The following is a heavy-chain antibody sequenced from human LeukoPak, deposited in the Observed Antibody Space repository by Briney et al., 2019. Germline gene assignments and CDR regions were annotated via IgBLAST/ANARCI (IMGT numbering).Heavy chain of an antibody. CDR2: IEQDGSEK. CDR1: GFTFSSYW. V-gene: IGHV3-7*01. CDR3: ARDQGSSWYKADGFNI. D-gene: IGHD6-13*01. Sequence: QSGGSLRLSCAASGFTFSSYWMTWVRQAPGKGLEWVANIEQDGSEKNYVDSVKGRFTISRDNAKNSLYLQMISLRAEDTAVYYCARDQGSSWYKADGFNIWGQGTMVTVS. J-gene: IGHJ3*02.